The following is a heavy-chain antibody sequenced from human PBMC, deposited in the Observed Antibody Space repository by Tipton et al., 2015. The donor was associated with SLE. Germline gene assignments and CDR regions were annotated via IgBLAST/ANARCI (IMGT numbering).Heavy chain of an antibody. CDR2: IIPIFGTA. V-gene: IGHV1-69*13. J-gene: IGHJ3*02. D-gene: IGHD3-3*01. Sequence: QSGAEVKKPGSSVKVSCKASGGTFSSYAISWVRQAPGQGLEWMGRIIPIFGTANYAQKFQGRVTITADESTNTAYMELRSLRSDDTAVYYCASSVQTYYDFWSGPYAFDIWGQGTMVTVSS. CDR3: ASSVQTYYDFWSGPYAFDI. CDR1: GGTFSSYA.